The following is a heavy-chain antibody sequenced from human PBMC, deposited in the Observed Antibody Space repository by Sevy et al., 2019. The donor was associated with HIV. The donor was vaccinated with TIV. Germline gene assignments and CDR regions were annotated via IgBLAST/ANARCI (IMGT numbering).Heavy chain of an antibody. J-gene: IGHJ3*02. D-gene: IGHD3-22*01. CDR1: GFTFSSYS. V-gene: IGHV3-21*01. CDR2: ISSSSSYI. Sequence: GGSLRLSCAASGFTFSSYSMNWFRQAPGKGLEWVSSISSSSSYIYYADSVKGRFTISRDNAKNSLYLQMNSLRAEDTAVYYCARDAITMDYYDSSGYYTLDAFDIWGQGTMVTVSS. CDR3: ARDAITMDYYDSSGYYTLDAFDI.